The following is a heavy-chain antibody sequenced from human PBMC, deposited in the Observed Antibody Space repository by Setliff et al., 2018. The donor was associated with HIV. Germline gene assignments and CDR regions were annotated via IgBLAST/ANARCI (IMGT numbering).Heavy chain of an antibody. CDR2: IIPILGIA. Sequence: SVKVSCKASGCTFSSYAISWVRQAPGQGLEWMGGIIPILGIANYAQKFQGRVTITADESTSTAYMELSSLRSDDTAMYFCARLGSGWSDSYYYAMDIWGQGTMVTVSS. CDR1: GCTFSSYA. CDR3: ARLGSGWSDSYYYAMDI. V-gene: IGHV1-69*10. D-gene: IGHD6-19*01. J-gene: IGHJ6*02.